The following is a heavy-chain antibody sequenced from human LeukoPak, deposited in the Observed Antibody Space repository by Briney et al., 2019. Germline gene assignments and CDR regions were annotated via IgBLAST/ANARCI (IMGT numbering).Heavy chain of an antibody. D-gene: IGHD3-10*01. Sequence: GASVTVSFTASGYTFTNYGISWVRQAPGQGREWMGWISAYNGNTNYAQKLQGRVTMTTDTSTSTAYMELRSLRSDDTAVYDCARVPPMVRGVDYWGQGTLVTVSS. CDR1: GYTFTNYG. CDR3: ARVPPMVRGVDY. J-gene: IGHJ4*02. V-gene: IGHV1-18*01. CDR2: ISAYNGNT.